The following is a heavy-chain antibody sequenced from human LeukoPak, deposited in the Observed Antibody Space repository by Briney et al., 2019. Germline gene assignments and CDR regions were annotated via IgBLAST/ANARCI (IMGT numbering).Heavy chain of an antibody. CDR3: ARHYTSSSEFDY. CDR1: GYSFTSYW. D-gene: IGHD6-6*01. Sequence: GGSLKISWKGSGYSFTSYWIGWVRQMPGKGLEWMGIIYPGDSETRYSPSFQGQVTISADKSISHAYLQWSSLKASDTAMYYCARHYTSSSEFDYWGQGTLVTVSS. CDR2: IYPGDSET. V-gene: IGHV5-51*01. J-gene: IGHJ4*02.